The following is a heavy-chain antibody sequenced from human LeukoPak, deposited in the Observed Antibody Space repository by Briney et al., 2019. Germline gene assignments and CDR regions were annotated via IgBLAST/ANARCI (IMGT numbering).Heavy chain of an antibody. V-gene: IGHV3-21*01. CDR3: ARVAYCGGDCYLAAFDI. D-gene: IGHD2-21*01. Sequence: GSLRLSCAASGFTFSSYSMNWVRQAPGKGLEWVSSISSSSSYIYYADSVKGRFTISRDNAKNSLYLQMNSLRAEDTAVYYCARVAYCGGDCYLAAFDIWGQGTMVTVSS. J-gene: IGHJ3*02. CDR1: GFTFSSYS. CDR2: ISSSSSYI.